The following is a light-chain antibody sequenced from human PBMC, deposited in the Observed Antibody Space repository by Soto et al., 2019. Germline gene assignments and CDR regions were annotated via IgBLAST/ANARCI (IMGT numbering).Light chain of an antibody. CDR1: SSDVGGYNS. Sequence: QPVLTQPPSASGTPGQRVTISCSGTSSDVGGYNSVSWYQQHPGKAPKLIIYEVNYRPVGVSNRFSGSKSGNTASLTISGLQAEDEADYYCSAYRSSTTLVFGGGTKVTVL. V-gene: IGLV2-14*01. CDR3: SAYRSSTTLV. CDR2: EVN. J-gene: IGLJ2*01.